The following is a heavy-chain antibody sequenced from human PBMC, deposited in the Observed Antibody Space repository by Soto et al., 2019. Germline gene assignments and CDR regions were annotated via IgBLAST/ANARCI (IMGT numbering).Heavy chain of an antibody. V-gene: IGHV3-30*18. CDR1: GFSFNDCA. CDR2: ITYDGSKK. J-gene: IGHJ4*02. Sequence: QVQLVESGGGVVQPGRSLTLSCAASGFSFNDCAMHWVRQAPGKGLEWVAFITYDGSKKYYADSVKGRFTVSRDNSENTLYLQMNRLRAEETAVYYCAKDRSSSWSHDYWGQGTLVTVSS. D-gene: IGHD6-13*01. CDR3: AKDRSSSWSHDY.